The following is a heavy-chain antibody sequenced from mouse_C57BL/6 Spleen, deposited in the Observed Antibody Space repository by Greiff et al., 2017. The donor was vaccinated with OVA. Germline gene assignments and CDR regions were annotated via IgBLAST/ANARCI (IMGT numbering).Heavy chain of an antibody. CDR1: GFTFSDYG. Sequence: EVHLVESGGGLVKPGGSLKLSCAASGFTFSDYGMHWVRQAPEKGLEWVAYISSGSSTIYYADTVKGRFTISRDNAKNTLFLQMTSMRSEDTAMYYCERRKPNAMDYWGQGTSVTVSS. CDR2: ISSGSSTI. J-gene: IGHJ4*01. V-gene: IGHV5-17*01. CDR3: ERRKPNAMDY.